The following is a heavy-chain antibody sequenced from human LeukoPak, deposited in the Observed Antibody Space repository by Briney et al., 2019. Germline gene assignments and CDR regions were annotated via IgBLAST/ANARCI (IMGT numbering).Heavy chain of an antibody. Sequence: ASVKVSCKASGYTFTSYGISWVRQAPGQGLEWMGWISAYNGNTNYAQKLQGRVTMTTDTSTSTAYMELRSLRSDDTAVYYCARDPSIVGVTPPDYWGQGTLVTVSS. CDR1: GYTFTSYG. CDR2: ISAYNGNT. CDR3: ARDPSIVGVTPPDY. V-gene: IGHV1-18*01. J-gene: IGHJ4*02. D-gene: IGHD1-26*01.